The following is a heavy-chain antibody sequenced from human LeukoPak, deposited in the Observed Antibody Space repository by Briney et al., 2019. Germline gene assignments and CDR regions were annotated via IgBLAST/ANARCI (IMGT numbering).Heavy chain of an antibody. J-gene: IGHJ4*02. D-gene: IGHD6-13*01. CDR2: IMPIFGTA. Sequence: PVKVSCKASGGTFSSYAISWVRQAPGQGLEWMGGIMPIFGTANYAQKFQGRVTITADEPTSTAYMELSSLRSEDTAVYYCARDKAAAGTGFDYWGQGPLVTVSS. V-gene: IGHV1-69*13. CDR3: ARDKAAAGTGFDY. CDR1: GGTFSSYA.